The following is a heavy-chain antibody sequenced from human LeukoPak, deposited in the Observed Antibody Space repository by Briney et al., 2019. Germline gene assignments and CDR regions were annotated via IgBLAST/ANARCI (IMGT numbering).Heavy chain of an antibody. V-gene: IGHV4-59*08. CDR3: ARQTGSGLFILP. CDR2: IYYSGST. Sequence: SETLSLTCTVSGGSISSYYWSWIRQPPGKGLEWIGYIYYSGSTYYNASLKSQVSIYIDTSKNQFSLRLTSVTAADTAVYYCARQTGSGLFILPGGQGTLVTVSS. D-gene: IGHD3/OR15-3a*01. CDR1: GGSISSYY. J-gene: IGHJ4*02.